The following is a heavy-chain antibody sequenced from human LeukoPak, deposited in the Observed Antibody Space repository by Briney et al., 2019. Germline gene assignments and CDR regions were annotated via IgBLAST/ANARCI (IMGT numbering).Heavy chain of an antibody. CDR2: ISSSGSTI. CDR3: ARGVRFGELLGWFDP. D-gene: IGHD3-10*01. CDR1: GFTFSSYE. Sequence: GGSLRLSCAASGFTFSSYEINWGRQAPGKGLEWVSYISSSGSTIYYADSVKVRFTISRDKAKNSMHLQMNSLRAEDTAVYYCARGVRFGELLGWFDPWGQGTLVTVSS. J-gene: IGHJ5*02. V-gene: IGHV3-48*03.